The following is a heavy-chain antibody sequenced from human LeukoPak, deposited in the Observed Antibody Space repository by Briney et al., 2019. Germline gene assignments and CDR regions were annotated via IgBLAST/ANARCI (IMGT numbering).Heavy chain of an antibody. D-gene: IGHD4-11*01. J-gene: IGHJ4*02. CDR3: ATSKFF. V-gene: IGHV3-23*01. CDR2: ISNSGDST. Sequence: PGRSLRLSCAASGFTFSSYAMSWVRQAPGKGLEWVSAISNSGDSTYYADSVKGRFAVSRDNSRNTLYLQMNSLRAEDTAVYYCATSKFFWGQGTLVTVSS. CDR1: GFTFSSYA.